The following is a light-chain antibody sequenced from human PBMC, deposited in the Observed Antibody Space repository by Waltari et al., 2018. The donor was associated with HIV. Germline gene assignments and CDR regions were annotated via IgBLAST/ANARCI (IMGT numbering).Light chain of an antibody. Sequence: QSALTQPASVSGSPGQSITISCTGTSSDVGSYNLVSWYQQHSGKAPKLMIYEVNERPSGVSDRCSGSKAGNTASLTISGLQADDEADYYCCSYAGSSTFDVFGSGTKVTVL. CDR2: EVN. V-gene: IGLV2-23*02. J-gene: IGLJ1*01. CDR3: CSYAGSSTFDV. CDR1: SSDVGSYNL.